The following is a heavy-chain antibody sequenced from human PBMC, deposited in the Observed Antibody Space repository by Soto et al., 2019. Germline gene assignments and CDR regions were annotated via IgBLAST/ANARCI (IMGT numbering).Heavy chain of an antibody. CDR3: ATVSTGDDAFDL. CDR2: LFDTGNT. J-gene: IGHJ3*01. CDR1: GVSVSNIY. V-gene: IGHV3-53*01. D-gene: IGHD7-27*01. Sequence: GGSLRLSCAASGVSVSNIYMTWVRQAPGKGLEWVSLLFDTGNTYYADSVKGRFTISRDNSKNTLYLQMNSLRAEDTALYYCATVSTGDDAFDLWGQGTMVTV.